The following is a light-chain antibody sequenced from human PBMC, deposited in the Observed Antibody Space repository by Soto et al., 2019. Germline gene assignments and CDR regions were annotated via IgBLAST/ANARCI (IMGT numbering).Light chain of an antibody. V-gene: IGKV1-5*01. Sequence: DIQMTQSPSTLSASVGDRVTITCRASKSMNDWLAWFQQKPGKAPKVLIYDASSLQSGVPSRFSGSGSGTEFTLTIDGLQPDDVATYYCLRYNAFSQTFGQGTKVDNK. CDR3: LRYNAFSQT. CDR2: DAS. J-gene: IGKJ1*01. CDR1: KSMNDW.